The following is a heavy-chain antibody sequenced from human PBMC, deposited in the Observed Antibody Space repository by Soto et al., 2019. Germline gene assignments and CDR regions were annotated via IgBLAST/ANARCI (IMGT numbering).Heavy chain of an antibody. J-gene: IGHJ6*02. Sequence: QVQLVQSGAEVKKPGSSVKVSCKASGGTFSSYAISWVRQAPGQGLEWMGGIIPIFCTANYAQKFQGRVTITADESTSTAYMELSSLRSEDTAVYYCARAEGYSSGWYDYYYGMDVWGQGTTVTVSS. CDR1: GGTFSSYA. D-gene: IGHD6-19*01. CDR3: ARAEGYSSGWYDYYYGMDV. V-gene: IGHV1-69*01. CDR2: IIPIFCTA.